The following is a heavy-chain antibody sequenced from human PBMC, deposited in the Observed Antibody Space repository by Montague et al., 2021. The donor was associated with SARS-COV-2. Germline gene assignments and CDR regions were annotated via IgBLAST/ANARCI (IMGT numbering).Heavy chain of an antibody. Sequence: SLRLSCAASGFVFNDYAINWVRQAPGKALEWVSAISGSGGGSYYAESVKGRFATPRGTSKNTVFLQMDSLRLEDTALYFCARDHERGGWPLDYWGQGTLVIVSS. V-gene: IGHV3-23*01. CDR2: ISGSGGGS. CDR1: GFVFNDYA. CDR3: ARDHERGGWPLDY. J-gene: IGHJ4*02.